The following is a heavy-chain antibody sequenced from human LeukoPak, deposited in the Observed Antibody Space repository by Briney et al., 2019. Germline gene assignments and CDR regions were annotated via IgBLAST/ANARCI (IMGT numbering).Heavy chain of an antibody. CDR3: TRGVFDY. CDR2: IRSKANSSAT. D-gene: IGHD6-13*01. V-gene: IGHV3-73*01. Sequence: GGSLRLSCAASGFTFSGSAMHWVRQASGKGLEWVGRIRSKANSSATAYAASVKGRFTISRDDSKNTAYLQMNSLKTGDTAVYYCTRGVFDYWGQGTLVTVSS. J-gene: IGHJ4*02. CDR1: GFTFSGSA.